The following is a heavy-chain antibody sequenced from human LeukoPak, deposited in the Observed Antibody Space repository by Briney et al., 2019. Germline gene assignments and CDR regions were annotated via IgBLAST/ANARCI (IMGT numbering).Heavy chain of an antibody. Sequence: GGSLRLSCAASGFTFSSYAMHWVRQAPGKGLEYVSAISSNGGSTYYANSVKGRFTISRDNSKNTLYLQMNSLRAEDTAVYYCARAALWFGELLGYFDYWGQGTLVTVSS. CDR1: GFTFSSYA. V-gene: IGHV3-64*01. CDR3: ARAALWFGELLGYFDY. J-gene: IGHJ4*02. D-gene: IGHD3-10*01. CDR2: ISSNGGST.